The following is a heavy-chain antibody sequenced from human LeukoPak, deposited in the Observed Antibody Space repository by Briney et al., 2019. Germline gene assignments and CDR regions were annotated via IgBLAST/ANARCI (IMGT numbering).Heavy chain of an antibody. CDR3: ARDRITMVRGVNDNWFDP. Sequence: GGSVKVSCKASGYTFTGYYMHWVRQAPGQGLEWMGWVIPNSGGTNYAQKFQGRVTMTRDTSISTAYMELSRLRSDDTAVYYCARDRITMVRGVNDNWFDPWGQGTLVTVSS. CDR1: GYTFTGYY. D-gene: IGHD3-10*01. CDR2: VIPNSGGT. V-gene: IGHV1-2*02. J-gene: IGHJ5*02.